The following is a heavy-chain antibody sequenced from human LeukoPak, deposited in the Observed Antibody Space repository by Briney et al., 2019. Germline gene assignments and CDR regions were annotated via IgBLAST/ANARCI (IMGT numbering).Heavy chain of an antibody. Sequence: GESLKISCKGSGYSFTSYWIGWVRQMPGKGLEWMGIIYPGDSDTRYSPSFQGQVTISADKSISTAYLQWSSLKASDTAMYYCATTGEGIIMIVVGGDAFDIWGQGTMVTVS. D-gene: IGHD3-22*01. J-gene: IGHJ3*02. CDR3: ATTGEGIIMIVVGGDAFDI. CDR2: IYPGDSDT. CDR1: GYSFTSYW. V-gene: IGHV5-51*01.